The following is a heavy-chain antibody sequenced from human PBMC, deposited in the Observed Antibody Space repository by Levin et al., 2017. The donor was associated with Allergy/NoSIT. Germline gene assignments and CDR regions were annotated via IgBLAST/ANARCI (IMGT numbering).Heavy chain of an antibody. Sequence: GGSLRLSCAASGFTFSSYAMHWVRQAPGKGLEWVAVISYDGSNKYYADSVKGRFTISRDNSKNTLYLQMNSLRAEDTAVYYCARDPSGDYYFDYWGQGTLVTVSS. J-gene: IGHJ4*02. CDR1: GFTFSSYA. D-gene: IGHD3-10*01. V-gene: IGHV3-30-3*01. CDR2: ISYDGSNK. CDR3: ARDPSGDYYFDY.